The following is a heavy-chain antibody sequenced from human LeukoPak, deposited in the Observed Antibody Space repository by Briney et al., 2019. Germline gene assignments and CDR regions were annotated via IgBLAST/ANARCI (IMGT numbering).Heavy chain of an antibody. Sequence: PGGSLRLSCAASGFTFSSYAMHWVRQAPGKGLEWMAVISYDGSNKYYADSVKGRFTISRDNSKNTLYLQMNSLRAEDTAVYYCARARLADFWGQGTLVTVSS. V-gene: IGHV3-30*01. J-gene: IGHJ4*02. D-gene: IGHD3/OR15-3a*01. CDR1: GFTFSSYA. CDR3: ARARLADF. CDR2: ISYDGSNK.